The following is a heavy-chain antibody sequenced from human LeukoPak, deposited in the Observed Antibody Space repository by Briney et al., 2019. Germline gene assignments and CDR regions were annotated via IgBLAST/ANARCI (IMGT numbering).Heavy chain of an antibody. D-gene: IGHD1-26*01. CDR2: LYYTGST. CDR3: TRVRGGGSYDFDY. Sequence: SETLSLTCTVSGGSVSSFYWSWIRQSPEKGLEWIAYLYYTGSTISNPSLKSRVSISVDTSKNQFSLNLSSVTAADTAVYYCTRVRGGGSYDFDYWGQGTLVTVSS. J-gene: IGHJ4*02. CDR1: GGSVSSFY. V-gene: IGHV4-59*02.